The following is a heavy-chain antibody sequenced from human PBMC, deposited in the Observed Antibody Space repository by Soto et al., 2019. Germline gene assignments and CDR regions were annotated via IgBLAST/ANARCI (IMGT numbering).Heavy chain of an antibody. Sequence: QVQLVQSGAAVKKPGSSVKVSCKASGGTFSSYTISWVRQAPGQGLEWMGRIIPILGIANYAQKFQGRVTITADKSTSTAYMELSSLRSEDTAVYYCARFGELLTPRFDYWGQGTLVTVSS. CDR3: ARFGELLTPRFDY. J-gene: IGHJ4*02. CDR2: IIPILGIA. CDR1: GGTFSSYT. D-gene: IGHD3-10*01. V-gene: IGHV1-69*02.